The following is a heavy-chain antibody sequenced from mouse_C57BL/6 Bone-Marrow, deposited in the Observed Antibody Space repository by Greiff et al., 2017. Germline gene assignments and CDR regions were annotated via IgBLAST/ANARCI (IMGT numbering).Heavy chain of an antibody. CDR3: ARKGYDSNYGFAY. V-gene: IGHV1-66*01. CDR1: GYSFTSYC. D-gene: IGHD2-5*01. J-gene: IGHJ3*01. Sequence: VQLVESGPELVRPGASVKISCKASGYSFTSYCIHWVKQRPGQGLEWIGGIFPGSGNTKYNEKFKGKATLTADTSSSTAYMQLSSLTSEDSAVYYCARKGYDSNYGFAYWGQGTLVTVSA. CDR2: IFPGSGNT.